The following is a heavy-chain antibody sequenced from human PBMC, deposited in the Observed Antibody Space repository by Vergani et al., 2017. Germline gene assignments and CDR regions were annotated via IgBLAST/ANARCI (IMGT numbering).Heavy chain of an antibody. CDR3: AKITGPLWLGGDFDY. Sequence: EVQLLESGGGLVQPGGSLRLSCAASGFTFSSYAMSWVRQAPGKGLEWVSAISGSGGSTYYADSVKGRFTISRDNSKNTLYLQMNSLIAEDTAVYYCAKITGPLWLGGDFDYWGQGTLVTVSS. CDR1: GFTFSSYA. J-gene: IGHJ4*02. V-gene: IGHV3-23*01. D-gene: IGHD5-18*01. CDR2: ISGSGGST.